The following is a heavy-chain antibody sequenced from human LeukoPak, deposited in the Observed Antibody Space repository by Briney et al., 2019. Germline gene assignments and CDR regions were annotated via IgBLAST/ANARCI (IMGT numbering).Heavy chain of an antibody. CDR3: ARDLPGSSGCIFDY. Sequence: SETLSLTCAVYGGAFSGYYWSWIRQPPGKGLEWIGEINHSGSTNYNPSLKSRVTISVDRSKNQFSLKLSSVTAADTAVYYCARDLPGSSGCIFDYWGQGTLVTVSS. CDR2: INHSGST. V-gene: IGHV4-34*01. CDR1: GGAFSGYY. J-gene: IGHJ4*02. D-gene: IGHD6-19*01.